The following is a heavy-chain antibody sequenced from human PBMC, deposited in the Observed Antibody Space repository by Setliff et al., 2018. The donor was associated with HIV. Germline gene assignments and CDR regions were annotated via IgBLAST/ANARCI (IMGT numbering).Heavy chain of an antibody. V-gene: IGHV4-34*01. CDR2: INHSGST. Sequence: SETLSLTCTVSGDFFSSDYYWSWIRQPPGKGLEWIGEINHSGSTNYNPSLKSRVTISVDTSKNQFSLKLSSVTAADTAVYYCARGLLDYWGQGTLVTVSS. CDR1: GDFFSSDYY. CDR3: ARGLLDY. D-gene: IGHD2-15*01. J-gene: IGHJ4*02.